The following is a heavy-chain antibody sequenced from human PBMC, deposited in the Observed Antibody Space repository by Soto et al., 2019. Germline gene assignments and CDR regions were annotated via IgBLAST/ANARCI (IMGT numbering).Heavy chain of an antibody. D-gene: IGHD7-27*01. CDR2: AYDSGST. CDR3: VRLWGPDNWGLQAFDI. V-gene: IGHV4-59*01. Sequence: QVQLQESGPGLVKPSETLSLTCTVSGGSLSANPWSWIRQPPGKGLEWVGFAYDSGSTYYNPSLKSRVIISVDTSKNQFSLKVNSADAADTAVYYCVRLWGPDNWGLQAFDIWGQGAMVTVSS. CDR1: GGSLSANP. J-gene: IGHJ3*02.